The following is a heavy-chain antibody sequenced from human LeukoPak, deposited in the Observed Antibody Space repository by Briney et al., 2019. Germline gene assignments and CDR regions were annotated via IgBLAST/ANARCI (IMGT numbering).Heavy chain of an antibody. Sequence: GGSLRLSCAASGFTFSSYAMHWVRQAPGKGLEYVSAINSNGGSTYYANSVKGRFTISRDNSKNTLYLQMGSLRPDDMAVYYCAKEGSFWTIFDYWGQGTLVTVSS. D-gene: IGHD3/OR15-3a*01. CDR1: GFTFSSYA. V-gene: IGHV3-64*01. CDR2: INSNGGST. CDR3: AKEGSFWTIFDY. J-gene: IGHJ4*02.